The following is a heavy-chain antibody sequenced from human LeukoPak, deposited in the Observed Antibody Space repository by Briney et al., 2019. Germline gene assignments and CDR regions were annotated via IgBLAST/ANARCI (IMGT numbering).Heavy chain of an antibody. CDR1: GGSISSYY. CDR3: ARSFYSAYEDFDY. J-gene: IGHJ4*02. V-gene: IGHV4-59*08. Sequence: SETLSLTCTVSGGSISSYYWNWIRQPPGKGLEWIGYIYYTGSTSYNPSLKSRVTISVDTSKSQFSLKLSSVTAADTAVYYCARSFYSAYEDFDYWGQGTLVTVSS. D-gene: IGHD5-12*01. CDR2: IYYTGST.